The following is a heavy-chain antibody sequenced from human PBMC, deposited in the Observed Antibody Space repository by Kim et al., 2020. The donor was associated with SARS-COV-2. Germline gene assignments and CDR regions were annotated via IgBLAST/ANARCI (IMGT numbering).Heavy chain of an antibody. J-gene: IGHJ4*02. D-gene: IGHD3-22*01. CDR3: ARDSFRSDDSSGYTD. V-gene: IGHV3-21*01. Sequence: DSVKGRFTISRDNAKNSLYLQMNSLRAEDTAVYYCARDSFRSDDSSGYTDWGQGTLVTVSS.